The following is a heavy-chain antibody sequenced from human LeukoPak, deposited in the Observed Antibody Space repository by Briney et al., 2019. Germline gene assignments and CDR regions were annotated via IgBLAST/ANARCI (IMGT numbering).Heavy chain of an antibody. CDR2: INLSGGGT. CDR3: AGSSVERQQLARFDY. Sequence: ASVKVSCKASGYTFISYYMHWVXQAPGQGLXXXXXINLSGGGTSHAQKFQGRVTMSRDTSTSTVYMELSSLRSEDTAVYYCAGSSVERQQLARFDYWGQGTLVTVSS. CDR1: GYTFISYY. J-gene: IGHJ4*02. V-gene: IGHV1-46*01. D-gene: IGHD6-13*01.